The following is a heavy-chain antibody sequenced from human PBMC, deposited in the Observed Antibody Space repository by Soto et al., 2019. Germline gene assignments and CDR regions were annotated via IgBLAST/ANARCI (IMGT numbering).Heavy chain of an antibody. CDR3: AAWSFYYGRGV. CDR2: IYPGDSDT. J-gene: IGHJ6*02. Sequence: GASLKISCKGSAYTFTNYWIGWVRQMPGKGLAWMGIIYPGDSDTKYNPSFQGQVTISADKSITTPYLQWSSLKASDTAIYYCAAWSFYYGRGVWGQESTGTVSS. D-gene: IGHD1-26*01. CDR1: AYTFTNYW. V-gene: IGHV5-51*01.